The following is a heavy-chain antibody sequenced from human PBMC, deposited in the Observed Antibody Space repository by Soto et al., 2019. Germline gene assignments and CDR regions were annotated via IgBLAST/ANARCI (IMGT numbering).Heavy chain of an antibody. CDR3: ATLLIKSVTTPQSRYYFDS. J-gene: IGHJ4*01. CDR2: IYYSGSS. Sequence: SETLSLTCTVSGGSITSSEYYWAWIRQPPGKGLQFVGTIYYSGSSYSNPSLKSRLSMSVDTSKNQFSLTMKSVTAADTGVYYCATLLIKSVTTPQSRYYFDSWGQGTLVTVSS. CDR1: GGSITSSEYY. D-gene: IGHD2-15*01. V-gene: IGHV4-39*01.